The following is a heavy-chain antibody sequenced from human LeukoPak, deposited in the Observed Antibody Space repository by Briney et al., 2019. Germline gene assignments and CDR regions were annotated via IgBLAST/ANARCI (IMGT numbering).Heavy chain of an antibody. Sequence: GGSLRLSCAASGFTFSTYGMHWVRQAPGKGREWLAVIWYDGSNRDYVDYVKGRFTISRDNSKNMLYLQMNSLRGEDTALYYCARNYYDRSGRQGGDSFDYWGQGNLVTVSS. J-gene: IGHJ4*02. CDR2: IWYDGSNR. CDR3: ARNYYDRSGRQGGDSFDY. CDR1: GFTFSTYG. D-gene: IGHD3-22*01. V-gene: IGHV3-33*08.